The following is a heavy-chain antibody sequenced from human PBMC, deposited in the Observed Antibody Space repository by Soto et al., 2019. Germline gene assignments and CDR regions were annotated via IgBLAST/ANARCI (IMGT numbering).Heavy chain of an antibody. D-gene: IGHD3-3*01. CDR3: ARSGPIFGVVIWFDP. CDR1: GFTFSSYA. CDR2: ISYDGSNK. V-gene: IGHV3-30-3*01. Sequence: GGSLRLSCAASGFTFSSYAMHWVRQAPGKGLEWVAVISYDGSNKYSADSVKGRFTISRDNSKNTLYLQMNSLRAEDTAVYYCARSGPIFGVVIWFDPWGQGTLVTVSS. J-gene: IGHJ5*02.